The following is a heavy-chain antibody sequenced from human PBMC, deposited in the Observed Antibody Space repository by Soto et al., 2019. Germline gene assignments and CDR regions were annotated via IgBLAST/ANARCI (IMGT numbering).Heavy chain of an antibody. CDR3: ASVKNPIVGATVMDV. Sequence: PGGSLRLSCAASGFTFSNYWMHWVRQAPGKGLLWVSRINPDGSSTSYADSVKDRFTISRDNAENTLYLQMNILRAEDTALYYCASVKNPIVGATVMDVWGKGTTVTVSS. V-gene: IGHV3-74*01. D-gene: IGHD1-26*01. CDR1: GFTFSNYW. CDR2: INPDGSST. J-gene: IGHJ6*04.